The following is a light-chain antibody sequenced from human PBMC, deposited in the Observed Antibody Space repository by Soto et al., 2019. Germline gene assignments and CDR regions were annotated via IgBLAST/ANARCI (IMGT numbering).Light chain of an antibody. V-gene: IGLV6-57*04. J-gene: IGLJ3*02. CDR2: QDN. Sequence: NLMLTQPHSVSESPGKTVTISCTRSGGSIANNYVQWYQQRPGSAPTPVIFQDNERPSGVPDRFSGSIDSSSNSASLTISGLRTEDEADYYCHSYDSSAHWVFGGGTKLTVL. CDR3: HSYDSSAHWV. CDR1: GGSIANNY.